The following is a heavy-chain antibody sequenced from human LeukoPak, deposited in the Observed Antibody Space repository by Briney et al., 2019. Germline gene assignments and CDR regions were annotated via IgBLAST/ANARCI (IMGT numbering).Heavy chain of an antibody. CDR3: ARHGSTGDTDY. CDR2: IYYSGST. D-gene: IGHD2-8*02. Sequence: PSETLSLTCTVSGGSISSYYWSWIRQPPGKGLEWIGNIYYSGSTNYNPSLKSRVTISVDTSKNQFSPKLSSVTAADTAVYYCARHGSTGDTDYWGQGTLVTVSS. V-gene: IGHV4-59*01. J-gene: IGHJ4*02. CDR1: GGSISSYY.